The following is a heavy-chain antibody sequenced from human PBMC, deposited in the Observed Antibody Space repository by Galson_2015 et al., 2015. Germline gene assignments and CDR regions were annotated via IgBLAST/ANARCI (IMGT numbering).Heavy chain of an antibody. Sequence: ETLSLTCTVSGGSISSYYWSWIRQPPGKGLEWIGYIYYSGSTNYNPSLKSRVTISVDTSKNQFSLKLSSVTAADTAVYYCARGADIVVVPAAIFDYWGQGTLVTVSS. D-gene: IGHD2-2*01. J-gene: IGHJ4*02. CDR2: IYYSGST. CDR1: GGSISSYY. V-gene: IGHV4-59*01. CDR3: ARGADIVVVPAAIFDY.